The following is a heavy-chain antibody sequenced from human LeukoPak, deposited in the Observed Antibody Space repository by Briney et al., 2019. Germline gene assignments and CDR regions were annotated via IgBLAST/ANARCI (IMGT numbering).Heavy chain of an antibody. D-gene: IGHD2-15*01. V-gene: IGHV4-34*01. CDR2: INHSGST. J-gene: IGHJ6*03. CDR1: GGSFSGYC. CDR3: ARGLPSTIVVVVAATQGYYYYMDV. Sequence: SETLSLTCAVYGGSFSGYCWSWIRQPPGKGLEWIGEINHSGSTNYNPSLKSRVTISVDTSKNQFSLKLSSVTAADTAVYYCARGLPSTIVVVVAATQGYYYYMDVWGKGTTVTVSS.